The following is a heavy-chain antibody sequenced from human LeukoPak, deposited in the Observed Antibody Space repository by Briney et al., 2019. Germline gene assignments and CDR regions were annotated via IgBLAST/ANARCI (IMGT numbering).Heavy chain of an antibody. CDR2: ISSSSSYI. CDR1: GFTFSSYW. J-gene: IGHJ4*02. D-gene: IGHD2-2*01. CDR3: ASDIVVVPAAPNDY. V-gene: IGHV3-21*01. Sequence: GGSLRLSCAASGFTFSSYWMNWVRQAPGKGLEWVSSISSSSSYIYYADSVKGRFTISRDNAKNSLYLQMNSLRAEDTAVYYCASDIVVVPAAPNDYWGQGTLVTVSS.